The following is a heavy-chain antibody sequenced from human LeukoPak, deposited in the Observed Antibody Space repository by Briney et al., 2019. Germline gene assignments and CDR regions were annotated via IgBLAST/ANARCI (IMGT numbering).Heavy chain of an antibody. CDR3: ARENDYALDY. CDR2: IRYVGSDK. V-gene: IGHV3-30*12. J-gene: IGHJ4*02. CDR1: GFTFSSYG. D-gene: IGHD4-17*01. Sequence: GGSLRLSCAASGFTFSSYGMHWVRQAPGKGLEWMAVIRYVGSDKHYADSVKGRFTISRDNSQNTMYLQMNSLRAEDTAVYYCARENDYALDYWGQGTLVTVSS.